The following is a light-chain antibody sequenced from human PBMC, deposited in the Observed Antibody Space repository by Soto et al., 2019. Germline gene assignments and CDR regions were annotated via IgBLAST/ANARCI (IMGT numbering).Light chain of an antibody. CDR2: DAS. Sequence: EFVLTQSPGTLSLSPGERATLSCRASQTVRTNYLAWYQQKPGQAPRLLIYDASSRATGIPDRFSGGGSGTDFTLTISRLEPEDFAVYYCQQFSSYPLTVGGGTNVEI. J-gene: IGKJ4*02. V-gene: IGKV3-20*01. CDR1: QTVRTNY. CDR3: QQFSSYPLT.